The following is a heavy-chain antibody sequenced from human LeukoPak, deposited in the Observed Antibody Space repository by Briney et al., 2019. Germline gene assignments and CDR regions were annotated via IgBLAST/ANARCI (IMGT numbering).Heavy chain of an antibody. V-gene: IGHV3-15*01. Sequence: AGGSLRLSCAASGFTFSNAWMSWVRQAPGKGLEWVGRIKSKTDGGTTDYAAPAKGRFTISRDDSKNTLYLQMNSLKTEDTAVYYCTTDPEYNWNYVFDYWGQGTLFTVSS. J-gene: IGHJ4*02. CDR1: GFTFSNAW. D-gene: IGHD1-7*01. CDR3: TTDPEYNWNYVFDY. CDR2: IKSKTDGGTT.